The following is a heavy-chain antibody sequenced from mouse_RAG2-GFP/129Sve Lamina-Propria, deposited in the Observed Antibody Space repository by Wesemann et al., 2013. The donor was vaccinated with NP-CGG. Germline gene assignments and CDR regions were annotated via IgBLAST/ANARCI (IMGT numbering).Heavy chain of an antibody. V-gene: IGHV5-17*01. CDR2: ISSGSSTI. Sequence: EVKLEESGGGLVQPGGSMKLSCVASGFTFSDYGMHWVRQAPEKGLEWVAYISSGSSTIYYADTVKGRFTISRDNAKNTLFLQMTSLRSEDTAMYYCARLGQGYWGQGTTLTVSS. CDR1: GFTFSDYG. J-gene: IGHJ2*01. D-gene: IGHD4-1*01. CDR3: ARLGQGY.